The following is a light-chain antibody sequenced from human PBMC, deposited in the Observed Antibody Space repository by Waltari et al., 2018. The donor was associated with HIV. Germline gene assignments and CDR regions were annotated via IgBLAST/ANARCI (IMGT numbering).Light chain of an antibody. Sequence: QSALTQPRSVSGSPGQSVTLSCTGTSSDVGGYNYFSWYQQHPGKAPKVIIYDVSKWPSGVPDRFSGSKSGNTASLTISGLQAEDEADYYCCSYAGSYSFLFGGGTHLTVL. CDR1: SSDVGGYNY. J-gene: IGLJ3*02. CDR2: DVS. CDR3: CSYAGSYSFL. V-gene: IGLV2-11*02.